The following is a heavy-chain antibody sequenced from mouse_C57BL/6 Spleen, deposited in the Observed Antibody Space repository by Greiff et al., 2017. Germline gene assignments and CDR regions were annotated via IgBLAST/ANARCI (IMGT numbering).Heavy chain of an antibody. CDR3: ARTGLDYDRAFAY. D-gene: IGHD2-4*01. J-gene: IGHJ3*01. Sequence: QVQLKQSGAELVKPGASVKMSCKASGYTFTSYWITWVKQRPGQGLEWIGDIYPGSGSTNYNEKFKSKATLTVDTSSSTAYMQLSSLTSEDSAVYYCARTGLDYDRAFAYWGQGTLVTVSA. CDR1: GYTFTSYW. V-gene: IGHV1-55*01. CDR2: IYPGSGST.